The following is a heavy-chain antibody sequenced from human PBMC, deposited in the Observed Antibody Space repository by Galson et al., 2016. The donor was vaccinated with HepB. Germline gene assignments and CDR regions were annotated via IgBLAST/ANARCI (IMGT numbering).Heavy chain of an antibody. V-gene: IGHV3-7*01. Sequence: SLRLSCAVSGFTFNSYWMSWVRQAPGKGLEWVANMNQDGSEKYYVDSVKGRFTISRDNAKNSLYLQMDSLRAEDTAVYYCARLTRGGWRPSYFDYWGQGTLVTVSS. D-gene: IGHD6-19*01. CDR2: MNQDGSEK. CDR3: ARLTRGGWRPSYFDY. CDR1: GFTFNSYW. J-gene: IGHJ4*02.